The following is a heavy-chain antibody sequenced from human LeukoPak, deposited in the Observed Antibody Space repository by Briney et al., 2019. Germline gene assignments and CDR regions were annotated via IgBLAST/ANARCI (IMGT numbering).Heavy chain of an antibody. V-gene: IGHV4-39*01. CDR3: ARLGYCSSTSCSYYYYYYMDV. CDR1: GGSISSSSYY. J-gene: IGHJ6*03. CDR2: IYYSGST. D-gene: IGHD2-2*01. Sequence: KPSETLSLTCTVSGGSISSSSYYWGWIRQPPGKGLEWIGSIYYSGSTYYNPSLKSRVTISVDTSKNQFSLKLSSVTAADTAVYYCARLGYCSSTSCSYYYYYYMDVWGKGTTVTVSS.